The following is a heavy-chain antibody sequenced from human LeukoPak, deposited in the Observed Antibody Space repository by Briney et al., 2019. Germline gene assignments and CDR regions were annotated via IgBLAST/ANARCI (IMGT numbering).Heavy chain of an antibody. J-gene: IGHJ4*02. CDR2: INTDGSST. Sequence: GGSLRLSCAASGFTFSSYWMHWVRQAPGKGLVGVSRINTDGSSTSYADSVKGRFTISRDNAKNTLYLPMNSLRDEDTAVYHCERDRKSSGLPFDYWGQGTLVTVSS. V-gene: IGHV3-74*01. CDR3: ERDRKSSGLPFDY. CDR1: GFTFSSYW. D-gene: IGHD6-19*01.